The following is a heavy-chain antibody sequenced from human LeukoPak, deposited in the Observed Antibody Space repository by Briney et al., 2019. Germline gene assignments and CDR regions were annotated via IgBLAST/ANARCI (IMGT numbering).Heavy chain of an antibody. CDR1: GFTFSSYS. Sequence: GGSLRLSCAASGFTFSSYSMNWVRQAPGKGLEWVSYISSSSSTIYYADSVKGRFTISRDNAKNTLYLQMNSLRAEDTAVYYCARDGVPPYYYYGMDVWGQGTTVTVSS. CDR2: ISSSSSTI. CDR3: ARDGVPPYYYYGMDV. D-gene: IGHD3-16*01. J-gene: IGHJ6*02. V-gene: IGHV3-48*04.